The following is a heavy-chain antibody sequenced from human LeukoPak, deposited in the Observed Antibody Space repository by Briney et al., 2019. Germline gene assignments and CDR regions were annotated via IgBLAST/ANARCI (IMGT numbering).Heavy chain of an antibody. V-gene: IGHV3-15*01. J-gene: IGHJ4*02. D-gene: IGHD6-13*01. CDR2: IKNRRDGGTP. CDR3: TTGYASNWYV. CDR1: GFNFNDAW. Sequence: PGGSLRLSCAASGFNFNDAWMNWVRQTPGKGLEWVGHIKNRRDGGTPDYAAPVKGRFTISRDDSRTTAYLQMKSLKTEDTAVYYCTTGYASNWYVWGQGTLVSVSS.